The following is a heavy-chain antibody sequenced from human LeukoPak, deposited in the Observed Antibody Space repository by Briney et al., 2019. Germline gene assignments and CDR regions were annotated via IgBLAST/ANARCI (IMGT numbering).Heavy chain of an antibody. CDR1: RYTFTSYG. CDR2: INPNSGGT. D-gene: IGHD2-2*01. J-gene: IGHJ4*02. V-gene: IGHV1-2*02. Sequence: ASVKVSCKASRYTFTSYGISWVRQAPGQGLEWMGWINPNSGGTNYAQKFQGRVTMTRDTSISTAYMELSRLRSDDTAAYYCARDRAVVVPAAIDDYWGQGTLVTVSS. CDR3: ARDRAVVVPAAIDDY.